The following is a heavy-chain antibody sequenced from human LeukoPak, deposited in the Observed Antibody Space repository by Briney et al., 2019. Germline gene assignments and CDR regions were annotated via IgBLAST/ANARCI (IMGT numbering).Heavy chain of an antibody. CDR1: GDSMSGSY. CDR3: ARVSPDNSNSYYLKLDS. J-gene: IGHJ4*02. V-gene: IGHV4-59*01. CDR2: ISYSGNT. D-gene: IGHD3-10*01. Sequence: PSETLSLTCTASGDSMSGSYWSWIRQPPGKRLQWIGYISYSGNTKYNPSLDNRVTISLVTSQKQLSLQLTSVTAADTAVYCARVSPDNSNSYYLKLDSWGPGTLVTVSS.